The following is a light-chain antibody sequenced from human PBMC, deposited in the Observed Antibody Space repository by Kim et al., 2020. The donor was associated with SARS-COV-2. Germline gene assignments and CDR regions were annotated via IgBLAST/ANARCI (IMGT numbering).Light chain of an antibody. CDR2: GAS. CDR3: QQFASSPPYT. CDR1: MPVTLGQ. J-gene: IGKJ5*01. V-gene: IGKV3-20*01. Sequence: GASLSGRASMPVTLGQVAGYQQKPGQAPRHLFYGASSRATGIPDRFSGSGSGTDFTLTISRLEPEDFAIYYCQQFASSPPYTFGQGTRLEIK.